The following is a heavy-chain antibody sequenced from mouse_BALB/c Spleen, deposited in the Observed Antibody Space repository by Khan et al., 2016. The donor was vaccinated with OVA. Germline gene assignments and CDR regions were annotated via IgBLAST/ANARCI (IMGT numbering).Heavy chain of an antibody. CDR2: ISYSGST. J-gene: IGHJ4*01. Sequence: EVKLLESGPGLVKPSQSLSLTCTVTGYSITSDYAWNWIRQFPGNKLEWMAYISYSGSTNYNPSLKSRISITRDTSKNQFFLQLNSVTTEDTATYYCARDGSRYNYAMDYWGQGTSVTVSS. CDR1: GYSITSDYA. CDR3: ARDGSRYNYAMDY. D-gene: IGHD2-3*01. V-gene: IGHV3-2*02.